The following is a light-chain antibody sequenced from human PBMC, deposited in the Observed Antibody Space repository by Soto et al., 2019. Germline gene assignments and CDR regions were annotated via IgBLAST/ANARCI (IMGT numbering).Light chain of an antibody. CDR1: SSDVGSYNL. J-gene: IGLJ2*01. CDR3: CSYAGSSTVV. V-gene: IGLV2-23*02. Sequence: QSALTQPASVSGSPGQSITISCTGTSSDVGSYNLVSWYQQHPGKAPKLMIYEVSNRLSGVSNRFSGSKSGNTASLTISGLQAEDEADYYCCSYAGSSTVVFGGGTKVTVL. CDR2: EVS.